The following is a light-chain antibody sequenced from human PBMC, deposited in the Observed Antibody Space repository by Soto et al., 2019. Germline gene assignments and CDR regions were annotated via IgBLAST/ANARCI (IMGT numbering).Light chain of an antibody. Sequence: VLPQSPGTLSLSPGERATLSCRASQSVCRGCLAWYQQTPGQAPRLLIFGVSNMATGIPDRFSGSGSGTDFTLTISRLEPEDVAIYYCQEYFIPPWTFGQGTKVEVK. V-gene: IGKV3-20*01. CDR1: QSVCRGC. J-gene: IGKJ1*01. CDR3: QEYFIPPWT. CDR2: GVS.